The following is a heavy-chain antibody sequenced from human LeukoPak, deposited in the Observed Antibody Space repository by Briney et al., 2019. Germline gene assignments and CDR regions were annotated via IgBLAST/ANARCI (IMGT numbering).Heavy chain of an antibody. Sequence: GGSLRLSCAASGFNFGSYSMTWVRQAPGKGLEWVSVMSADSATTFYADSVKGRFTISRDNAKNTVFLQMNSLRGEDTAIYYCARCTTGKTFGSLREIKKSREIDYWGQGTLVTVSS. CDR2: MSADSATT. CDR1: GFNFGSYS. CDR3: ARCTTGKTFGSLREIKKSREIDY. J-gene: IGHJ4*02. V-gene: IGHV3-23*01. D-gene: IGHD1-1*01.